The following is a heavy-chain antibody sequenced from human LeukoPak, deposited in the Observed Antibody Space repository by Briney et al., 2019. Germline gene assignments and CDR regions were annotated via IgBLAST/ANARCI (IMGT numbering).Heavy chain of an antibody. CDR1: GFTFSSYG. CDR2: ISYDGRNK. Sequence: GGSLRLSCAASGFTFSSYGMHWVRQAPGKGLEWVALISYDGRNKFYADSVKGRFTLSRDSSKNTLYLQMNSLRAEDTALYYCARGGVTIFGVLITIGDYMDVWGKGTTVTVSS. CDR3: ARGGVTIFGVLITIGDYMDV. J-gene: IGHJ6*03. D-gene: IGHD3-3*01. V-gene: IGHV3-30*03.